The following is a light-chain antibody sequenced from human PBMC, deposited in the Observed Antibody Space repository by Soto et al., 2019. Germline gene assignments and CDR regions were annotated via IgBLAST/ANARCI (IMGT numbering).Light chain of an antibody. V-gene: IGKV4-1*01. CDR3: EPDYSTPPVT. CDR2: LAS. CDR1: QSVLYSSNNKNS. J-gene: IGKJ3*01. Sequence: DIVMTQSPDSLAVSLGERATINCKSSQSVLYSSNNKNSLAWYQKKPGQPPKLLIYLASTRESGVPDRFSGSGSGTDFHLNLSNLQAEDVAVYDCEPDYSTPPVTFGPGTKVYIK.